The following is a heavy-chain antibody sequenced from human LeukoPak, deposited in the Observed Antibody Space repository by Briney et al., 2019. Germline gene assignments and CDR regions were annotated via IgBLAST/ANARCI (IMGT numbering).Heavy chain of an antibody. CDR3: VRDALHTAHFDY. J-gene: IGHJ4*02. D-gene: IGHD5-18*01. V-gene: IGHV3-53*01. CDR2: MYSGGST. CDR1: GFTVSNNY. Sequence: PGGSLRLSCAASGFTVSNNYMSWVRQAPGKGLEWVSVMYSGGSTNYADSMKGRFIISRDDSKNILDLQMNSLKAEDTAVYYCVRDALHTAHFDYWGQGTLVTVSS.